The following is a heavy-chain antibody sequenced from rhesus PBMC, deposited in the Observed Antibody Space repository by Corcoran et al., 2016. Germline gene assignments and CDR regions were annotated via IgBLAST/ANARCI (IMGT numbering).Heavy chain of an antibody. V-gene: IGHV3-116*02. CDR3: ARVIAAAGHFDY. Sequence: EVRLVESGGGLVQPGGSLRLSWAASGFTFSDYYMSWVRQAQRKGPEWVIFIRNKVNGGTAEYAAYVKGRFTISRDDSKSIASLQMNSLKTEDTAVYYCARVIAAAGHFDYWGQGVLVTVSS. CDR1: GFTFSDYY. D-gene: IGHD6-25*01. J-gene: IGHJ4*01. CDR2: IRNKVNGGTA.